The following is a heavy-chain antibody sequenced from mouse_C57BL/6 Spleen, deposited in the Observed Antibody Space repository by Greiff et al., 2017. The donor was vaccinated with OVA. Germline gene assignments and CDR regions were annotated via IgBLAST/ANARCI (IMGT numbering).Heavy chain of an antibody. CDR2: ISYDGSN. J-gene: IGHJ4*01. V-gene: IGHV3-6*01. Sequence: EVKLMESGPGLVKPSQSLSLTCSVTGYSITSGYYWNWIRQFPGHKLEWMGYISYDGSNNYNPSLKNRISITRDTSKNQLFLKLNSVTTEDTATYYCAMDYYYAMDYWGQGTTVTVSS. CDR3: AMDYYYAMDY. CDR1: GYSITSGYY. D-gene: IGHD2-4*01.